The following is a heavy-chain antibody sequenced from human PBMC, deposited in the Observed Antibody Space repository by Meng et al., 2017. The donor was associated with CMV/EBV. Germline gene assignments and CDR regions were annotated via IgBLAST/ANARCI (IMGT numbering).Heavy chain of an antibody. Sequence: ETLSLTCAVYGGSFSGYYWSWIRQPPGKGLEWVSVIYSGGSTYYADSVKGRFTISRDNSKNTLYLQMNSLRAEDTAVYYCARGSDRDYYGMDVWGQGTTVTVSS. CDR1: GGSFSGYY. CDR3: ARGSDRDYYGMDV. CDR2: IYSGGST. V-gene: IGHV3-53*01. J-gene: IGHJ6*02.